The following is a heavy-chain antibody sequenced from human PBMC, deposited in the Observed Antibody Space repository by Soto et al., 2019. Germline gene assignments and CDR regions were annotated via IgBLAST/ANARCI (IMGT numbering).Heavy chain of an antibody. Sequence: QVQLVESGGGVVQPGRSLRLSCAASGFTFSSYGMHWVRQAPGKGLEWVAVIWYDGNDKYYADFVKGRFTTSRDNAKNTVSLQMNSLRAEDTAVYYCARDRHSSSSGYFEYWGQGTLVTVSS. V-gene: IGHV3-33*01. CDR3: ARDRHSSSSGYFEY. CDR2: IWYDGNDK. CDR1: GFTFSSYG. D-gene: IGHD6-6*01. J-gene: IGHJ4*02.